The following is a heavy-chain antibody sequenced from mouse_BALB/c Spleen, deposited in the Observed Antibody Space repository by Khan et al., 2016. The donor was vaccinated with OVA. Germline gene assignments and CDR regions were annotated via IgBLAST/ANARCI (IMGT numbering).Heavy chain of an antibody. J-gene: IGHJ4*01. V-gene: IGHV3-2*02. CDR1: GYSITSDYA. D-gene: IGHD4-1*01. CDR3: ASELGRYYALDY. CDR2: ISYSGST. Sequence: EVQLQESGPGLVKPSQSLSLTCTVTGYSITSDYAWNWLRQSPGNKLEWMGYISYSGSTTYNPSLKSRISITRDTSKDQFFLQLMSVNSEDTATYYCASELGRYYALDYWGQGTSVTVSS.